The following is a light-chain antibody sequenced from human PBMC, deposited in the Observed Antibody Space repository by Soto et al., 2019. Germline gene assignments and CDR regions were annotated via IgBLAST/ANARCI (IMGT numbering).Light chain of an antibody. J-gene: IGKJ1*01. CDR2: RTS. CDR3: QQYNSWTWT. V-gene: IGKV1-5*03. CDR1: QSISNW. Sequence: DIQMTQSPSTVSASVGDRVTITCRASQSISNWLAWYQQKPGKAPKRLMYRTSSLESGVPSRFNGSGFGTEFTLTISRLHPDDFATYHCQQYNSWTWTFGQGTKVEMK.